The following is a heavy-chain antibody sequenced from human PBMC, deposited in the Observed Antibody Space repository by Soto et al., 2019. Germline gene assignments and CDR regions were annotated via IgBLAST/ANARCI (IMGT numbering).Heavy chain of an antibody. CDR3: ARDYEQWLRRGYYYYGMDV. CDR2: ISSSSSTI. V-gene: IGHV3-48*02. D-gene: IGHD6-19*01. Sequence: EVQLVESGGGLVQPGGSLRLSCAASGFTFSSYSMNWVRQAPGKGLEWVSYISSSSSTIYYADSVKGRFTISRDNAKNSLYLQMNSLRDEDTAVYYCARDYEQWLRRGYYYYGMDVWGQGTTVTVSS. J-gene: IGHJ6*02. CDR1: GFTFSSYS.